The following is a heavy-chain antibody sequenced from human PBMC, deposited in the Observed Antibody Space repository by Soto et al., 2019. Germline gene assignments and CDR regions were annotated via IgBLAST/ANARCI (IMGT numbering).Heavy chain of an antibody. J-gene: IGHJ4*02. V-gene: IGHV3-23*01. Sequence: ESGGGLVQPGGSLRLSCAASGFTFSNYAMGWVRQAPGKGLEWVSTIRGSGDVTYYAGSVKGRFTISKDTSKNTLYLQMSSLRAEDTAIYYCAKDRSVTPHYFDYWGQGTLVTVSS. CDR3: AKDRSVTPHYFDY. CDR2: IRGSGDVT. D-gene: IGHD4-17*01. CDR1: GFTFSNYA.